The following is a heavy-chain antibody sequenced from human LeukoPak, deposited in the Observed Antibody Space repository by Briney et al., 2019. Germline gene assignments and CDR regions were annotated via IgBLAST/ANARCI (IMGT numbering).Heavy chain of an antibody. Sequence: PGGSLRLSCAASGFTFSSYAMSWVRQAPGKGLEWVSVVSGSGAKTYYADSVTGRFTISRDNPKNTLYLQMNSLRVEDTAVYYCAKGEMPYDYVWGSYRPPGYYGLDVWGQGTTVTVSS. J-gene: IGHJ6*02. CDR1: GFTFSSYA. CDR2: VSGSGAKT. CDR3: AKGEMPYDYVWGSYRPPGYYGLDV. V-gene: IGHV3-23*01. D-gene: IGHD3-16*02.